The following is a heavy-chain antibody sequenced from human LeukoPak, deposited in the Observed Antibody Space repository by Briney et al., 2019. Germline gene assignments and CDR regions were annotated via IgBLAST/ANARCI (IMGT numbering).Heavy chain of an antibody. J-gene: IGHJ5*02. D-gene: IGHD6-13*01. CDR1: GFILSSYW. V-gene: IGHV3-74*01. CDR3: AREGVSSSWWLNNWFNP. Sequence: LAGASLILSCAASGFILSSYWMHLVRQPPATVLVWVSRINSDGGSTSYADSVEGRFTISRDHAKNMLYLQMNSMRAEDRAVYYCAREGVSSSWWLNNWFNPWGQGTLVTVS. CDR2: INSDGGST.